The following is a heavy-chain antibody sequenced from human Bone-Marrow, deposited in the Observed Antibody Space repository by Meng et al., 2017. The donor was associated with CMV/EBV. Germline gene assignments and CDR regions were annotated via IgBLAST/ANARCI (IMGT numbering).Heavy chain of an antibody. CDR3: ARDYVGATHYYYYYGMDV. V-gene: IGHV1-18*01. CDR1: GYTFTSYG. Sequence: ASVKVSCKASGYTFTSYGISWVRQATGQGLEWMGWISAYNGNTNYAQKLQGRVTMTTDTSTSTAYMELRSLRSDDTAVYYCARDYVGATHYYYYYGMDVWGQGTTVTVSS. CDR2: ISAYNGNT. D-gene: IGHD1-26*01. J-gene: IGHJ6*02.